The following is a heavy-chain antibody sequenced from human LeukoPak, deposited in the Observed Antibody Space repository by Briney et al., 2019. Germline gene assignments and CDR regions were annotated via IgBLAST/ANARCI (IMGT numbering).Heavy chain of an antibody. CDR2: ISGYNGKT. D-gene: IGHD5-12*01. J-gene: IGHJ5*02. Sequence: GSSVKVSCKASGYTFSSHGISWVRQAPGQGLEWMGWISGYNGKTNYAQNFQGRVTMTTDTSTSTAYLELRSLRSDDTAVYYCARVGESGYDSFDWFDPWGQGTLVTVSS. CDR3: ARVGESGYDSFDWFDP. V-gene: IGHV1-18*04. CDR1: GYTFSSHG.